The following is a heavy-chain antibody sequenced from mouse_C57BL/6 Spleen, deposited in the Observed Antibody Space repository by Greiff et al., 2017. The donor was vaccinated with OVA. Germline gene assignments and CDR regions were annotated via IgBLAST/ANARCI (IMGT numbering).Heavy chain of an antibody. CDR2: ISNGGGST. CDR3: ASPYYGYSGWFAY. Sequence: EVKLVESGGGLVQPGGSLKLSCAASGFTFSDYYMYWVRQTPGKRLEWVAYISNGGGSTYYPDTVKGRFTMSRDNTKNTLYLQMSRLKSEDTAMYYCASPYYGYSGWFAYWGQGTLVTVSA. V-gene: IGHV5-12*01. J-gene: IGHJ3*01. CDR1: GFTFSDYY. D-gene: IGHD2-3*01.